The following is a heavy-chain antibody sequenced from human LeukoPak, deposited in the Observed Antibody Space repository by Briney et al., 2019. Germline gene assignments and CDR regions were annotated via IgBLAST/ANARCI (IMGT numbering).Heavy chain of an antibody. D-gene: IGHD4-17*01. CDR1: GVSISAYY. CDR2: VYPGESIYASENT. Sequence: SETLSLTCSVSGVSISAYYWSWIRQPAGKGLEWIGRVYPGESIYASENTNYNPSLKSRVSMSGDTSKNQVSLKLRSVTAADTAVYYCARDPTTVTTIFDSWGQGTLVTVSS. V-gene: IGHV4-4*07. J-gene: IGHJ4*02. CDR3: ARDPTTVTTIFDS.